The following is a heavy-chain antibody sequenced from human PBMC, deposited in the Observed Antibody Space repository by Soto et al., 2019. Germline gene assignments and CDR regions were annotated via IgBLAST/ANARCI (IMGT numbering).Heavy chain of an antibody. CDR2: INSDGSST. D-gene: IGHD2-2*01. CDR1: GFTFSSYW. CDR3: AKDRYENDMPDY. Sequence: GGSLRLSCAASGFTFSSYWMHWVRQAPGKGLVWVSRINSDGSSTYYADSVKGRFTISRDNSKNTLYLQMNSLRAEDTAVYYCAKDRYENDMPDYWGQGTLVTVSS. J-gene: IGHJ4*02. V-gene: IGHV3-74*01.